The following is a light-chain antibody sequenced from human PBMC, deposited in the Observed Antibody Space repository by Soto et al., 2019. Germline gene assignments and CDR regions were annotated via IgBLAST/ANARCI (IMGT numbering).Light chain of an antibody. V-gene: IGLV2-14*01. Sequence: QSALTQPASVSGSPGQSITISCTGTSSDVGGYNYVSWYQQHPGKAPKLMIYAVTDRPSGVSSRFSGSKSGNTASLTISGLQAGDEADYYCSSYTSSSTLFGNGTKVTVL. CDR1: SSDVGGYNY. CDR2: AVT. CDR3: SSYTSSSTL. J-gene: IGLJ1*01.